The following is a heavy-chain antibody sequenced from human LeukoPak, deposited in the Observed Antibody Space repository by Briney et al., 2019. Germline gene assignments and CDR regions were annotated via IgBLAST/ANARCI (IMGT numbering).Heavy chain of an antibody. Sequence: SETLSLTCTVSGGSISSYYWSWIRQPPGKGLEWIGYIYYSGSTNYNPSLKSRVTISVDTSKNQFSLKLSSVTAADTAVYYCASRGKGFGEFYYYYGMDVWGQGTTVTVSS. CDR1: GGSISSYY. V-gene: IGHV4-59*08. CDR3: ASRGKGFGEFYYYYGMDV. CDR2: IYYSGST. J-gene: IGHJ6*02. D-gene: IGHD3-10*01.